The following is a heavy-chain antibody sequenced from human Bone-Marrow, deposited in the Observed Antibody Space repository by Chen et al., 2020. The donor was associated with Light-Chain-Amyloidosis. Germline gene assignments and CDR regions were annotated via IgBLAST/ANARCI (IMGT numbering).Heavy chain of an antibody. D-gene: IGHD5-12*01. J-gene: IGHJ4*02. V-gene: IGHV5-51*01. CDR3: ARRRDGYNFDY. CDR2: IYPDDSDA. Sequence: EVPLEQSWPEGKKPGGSLKISWKGSGYTFPNYWIGWVRQMPGKGLEWMGVIYPDDSDARYSPSFEGQVTISADKSITTAYLQWRSLKASDTAMYYCARRRDGYNFDYWGQGTLVTVSS. CDR1: GYTFPNYW.